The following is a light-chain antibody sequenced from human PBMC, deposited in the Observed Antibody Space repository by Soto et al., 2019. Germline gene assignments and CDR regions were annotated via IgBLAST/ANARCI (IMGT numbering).Light chain of an antibody. J-gene: IGKJ2*01. CDR3: QQSFSTPPEYT. CDR1: QTISSY. V-gene: IGKV1-39*01. CDR2: AAS. Sequence: IEGTQITSSLSVSVGVRVTITCRASQTISSYLAWHQQTPVKAPRLLICAASSLQRGVSSRFSGRGSGTEFTLTISYLQPEDFATYYCQQSFSTPPEYTLGQGTKVDIK.